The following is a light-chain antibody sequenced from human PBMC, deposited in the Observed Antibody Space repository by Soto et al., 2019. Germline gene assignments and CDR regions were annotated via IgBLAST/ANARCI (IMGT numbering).Light chain of an antibody. CDR3: QQSYCTPIT. V-gene: IGKV1-39*01. CDR2: AAS. J-gene: IGKJ5*01. CDR1: QSISSY. Sequence: QITQPPSSLSASVGDRVTITFLASQSISSYLNWYQQKPGKAPKLLIYAASSLQSGVPSRFSGSGSGTDFTLTISSLQPEDFATYYCQQSYCTPITFGQGTRLEIK.